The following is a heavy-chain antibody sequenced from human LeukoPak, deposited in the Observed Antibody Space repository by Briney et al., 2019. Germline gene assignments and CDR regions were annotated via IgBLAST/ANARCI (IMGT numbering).Heavy chain of an antibody. D-gene: IGHD2-15*01. CDR2: ISGSGGST. Sequence: GGSLRLSCAASGFTFSSYAMSWVRQAPGKGLEWVSAISGSGGSTYYADSVEGRFTISRDNSKNTLYLQMNSLRAEDTAVYYCAKDPVVVVAARASYFDYWGQGTLVTVSS. CDR1: GFTFSSYA. CDR3: AKDPVVVVAARASYFDY. V-gene: IGHV3-23*01. J-gene: IGHJ4*02.